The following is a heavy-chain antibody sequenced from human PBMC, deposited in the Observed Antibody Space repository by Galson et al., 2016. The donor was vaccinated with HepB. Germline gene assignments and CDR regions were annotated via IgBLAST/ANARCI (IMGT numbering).Heavy chain of an antibody. J-gene: IGHJ4*02. Sequence: ETLSLTCTLSGGPIYSYYWTWIRQPPGRELEWMGYIHYSGSATYRPSYSPSPKTRVTISVDTSKNQFSLKLSSVTAADTAVYYCARGARQVLWFREFPLEYWGQGTLVTVSS. CDR2: IHYSGSA. V-gene: IGHV4-59*12. CDR1: GGPIYSYY. CDR3: ARGARQVLWFREFPLEY. D-gene: IGHD3-10*01.